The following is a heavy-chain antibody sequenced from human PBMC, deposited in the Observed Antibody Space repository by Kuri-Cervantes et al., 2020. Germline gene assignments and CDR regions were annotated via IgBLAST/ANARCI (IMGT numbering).Heavy chain of an antibody. CDR2: IYHSGST. CDR1: GGSFSGYY. J-gene: IGHJ4*02. D-gene: IGHD6-19*01. CDR3: ARVQRGSGWYYFDY. Sequence: ESLKISCAVYGGSFSGYYWSWIRQPPGKGLEWIGSIYHSGSTYYNPSLKSRVTISVDTSKNQFSLKLSSVTAADTAVYYCARVQRGSGWYYFDYWGQGTLVTVSS. V-gene: IGHV4-34*01.